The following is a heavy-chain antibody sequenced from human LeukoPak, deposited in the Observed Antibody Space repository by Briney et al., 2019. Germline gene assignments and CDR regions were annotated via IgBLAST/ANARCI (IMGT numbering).Heavy chain of an antibody. CDR2: IWYDGSNK. CDR1: RFTFSNYG. V-gene: IGHV3-33*01. Sequence: GRSLRLSCAASRFTFSNYGMHWVRQAPGKGLEWVAVIWYDGSNKYYADSVKGRFTISRGNSKNTLYLQMNSLRAEDTAVYYCARDPGRGYTYGYGFDYWGQGTLVTVSS. CDR3: ARDPGRGYTYGYGFDY. J-gene: IGHJ4*02. D-gene: IGHD5-18*01.